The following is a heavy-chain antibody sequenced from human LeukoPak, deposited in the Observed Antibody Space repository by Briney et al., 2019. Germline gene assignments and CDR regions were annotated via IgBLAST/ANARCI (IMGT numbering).Heavy chain of an antibody. J-gene: IGHJ4*02. Sequence: GGSLRLSCAASGLTFSNYWMDWVRQAPGKGLEWVANIKQDGSEKNYVDSVKGRFIISRDNAKNSLYLQMNTLRADDTAVYYCARDGFGTGSNWGQGTLATVSS. CDR3: ARDGFGTGSN. CDR1: GLTFSNYW. CDR2: IKQDGSEK. V-gene: IGHV3-7*03. D-gene: IGHD3-16*01.